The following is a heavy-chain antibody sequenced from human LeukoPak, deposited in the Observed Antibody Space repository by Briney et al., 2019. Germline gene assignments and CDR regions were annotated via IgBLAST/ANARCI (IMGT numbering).Heavy chain of an antibody. CDR2: ISSSSSYI. Sequence: GGSLRLSCAASGFTFSSYSMNWVRQAPGKGLEWVSSISSSSSYIYYADSVKGRFTISRDNSKNTLYLQMNSLRAEDTAVYYCAKDTYYYGSGSYTFVYYYGMDVWGQGTTVTVSS. J-gene: IGHJ6*02. CDR1: GFTFSSYS. CDR3: AKDTYYYGSGSYTFVYYYGMDV. V-gene: IGHV3-21*04. D-gene: IGHD3-10*01.